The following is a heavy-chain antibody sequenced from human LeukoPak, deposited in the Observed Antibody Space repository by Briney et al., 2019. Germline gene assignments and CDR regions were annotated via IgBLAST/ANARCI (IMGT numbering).Heavy chain of an antibody. CDR3: ARDMRDTEFDY. CDR2: ISSSSSYI. V-gene: IGHV3-21*01. D-gene: IGHD3-16*02. CDR1: GFTFSSYS. J-gene: IGHJ4*02. Sequence: PGGSLRLSCAASGFTFSSYSMNWVRQAPGKGLEWVSSISSSSSYIYYADSVKGRFTISRDNAKNSLYLQMNRLRAEDTAVYYCARDMRDTEFDYWGQGTLVTVSS.